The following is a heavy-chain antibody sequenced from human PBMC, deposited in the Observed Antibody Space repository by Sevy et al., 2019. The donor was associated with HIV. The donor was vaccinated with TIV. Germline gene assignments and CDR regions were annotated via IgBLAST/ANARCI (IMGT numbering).Heavy chain of an antibody. Sequence: GGSLRLSCAASGFTFSSYGMHWVRQAPGKGLEWVAVISYDGSNKYYADSVKGRFTISRDNSKNTLYLQMNSLRAEDTAVYYCAKDGCTNGVCYLNCYGMDVWGQGTTVTVSS. D-gene: IGHD2-8*01. CDR2: ISYDGSNK. CDR3: AKDGCTNGVCYLNCYGMDV. V-gene: IGHV3-30*18. CDR1: GFTFSSYG. J-gene: IGHJ6*02.